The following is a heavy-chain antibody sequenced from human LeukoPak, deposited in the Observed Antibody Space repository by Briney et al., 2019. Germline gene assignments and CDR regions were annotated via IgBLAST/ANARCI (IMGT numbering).Heavy chain of an antibody. V-gene: IGHV4-39*07. CDR1: GGSISSSSHY. J-gene: IGHJ5*02. CDR2: IYYSERT. CDR3: ARVQSRLSWFDP. Sequence: SETLSLTCTVSGGSISSSSHYWGWIRQPPGKGLEWIGSIYYSERTYYNPSLKSRVTISVDTSKNQFSLKLSSVTAADTAVYYCARVQSRLSWFDPWGQGTLVTVSS.